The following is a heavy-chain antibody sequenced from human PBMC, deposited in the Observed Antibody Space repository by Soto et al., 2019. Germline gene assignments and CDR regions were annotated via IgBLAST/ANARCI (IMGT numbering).Heavy chain of an antibody. Sequence: DVQLLESGGDLVQPGESLRLSCAASGFIFSDFAMSWVRQTPGKGLEWVSAVSVYGGSTHYSDAVKGRFTISIDNSRDSLFLQMNSLRAEDTALYYCARRPAGDSNCYFDLWGRGTLVTASS. V-gene: IGHV3-23*01. CDR3: ARRPAGDSNCYFDL. CDR1: GFIFSDFA. J-gene: IGHJ2*01. CDR2: VSVYGGST. D-gene: IGHD2-21*01.